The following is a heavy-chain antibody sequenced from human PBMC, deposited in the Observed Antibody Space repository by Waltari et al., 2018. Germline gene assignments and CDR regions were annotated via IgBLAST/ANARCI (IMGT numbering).Heavy chain of an antibody. Sequence: QVQLVQSGAEVKKPGSSVKVSCKASGGTFSSYAISWVRQAPGQGLEWMGGIIPSLGIAKHAQKFQGRVTMTADESTSTAYMELSSLRSEDTAVYYCARGDGYNPRPLEYWGQGTLVTVSS. CDR2: IIPSLGIA. J-gene: IGHJ4*02. D-gene: IGHD5-12*01. V-gene: IGHV1-69*04. CDR3: ARGDGYNPRPLEY. CDR1: GGTFSSYA.